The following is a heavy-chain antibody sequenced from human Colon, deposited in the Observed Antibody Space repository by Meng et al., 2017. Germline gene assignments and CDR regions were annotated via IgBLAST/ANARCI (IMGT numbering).Heavy chain of an antibody. CDR2: IFHSGTS. CDR1: GASISGDNW. J-gene: IGHJ5*02. CDR3: ARRNSNNWFDP. V-gene: IGHV4-4*02. Sequence: QVQLRESGPGLGKPSGTLALTCAVSGASISGDNWWSWVRQTPGKGLEWLGEIFHSGTSNYNPSLKSRVTISVDKSKNQFSLRLSSVTAADTAVYYCARRNSNNWFDPWGQGILVTVSS. D-gene: IGHD2/OR15-2a*01.